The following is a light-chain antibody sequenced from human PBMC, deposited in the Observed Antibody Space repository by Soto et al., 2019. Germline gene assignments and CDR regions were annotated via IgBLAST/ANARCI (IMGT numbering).Light chain of an antibody. CDR1: QGINTD. CDR3: LQHYSYPFT. V-gene: IGKV1-17*03. J-gene: IGKJ3*01. Sequence: DIQMTQSPSAMSASIGDRVTITCRASQGINTDLAWFQQKPGKVPKRLIYAASSLQSGVPSRFSGSGSGTEFTLKISSLQPEDFAIYYCLQHYSYPFTFGPGTKVDIK. CDR2: AAS.